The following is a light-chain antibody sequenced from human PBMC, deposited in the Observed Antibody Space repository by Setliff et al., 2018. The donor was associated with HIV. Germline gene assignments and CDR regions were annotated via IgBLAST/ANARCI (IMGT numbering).Light chain of an antibody. Sequence: SYELTQPPSVSVSPGQTARITCSTDALPSQDAYWYQQKPGQAPVLAIYEDDGRPSGIPERFSGSKSGTVVTLTISGVQAEDEADYYCQSADSRGHRVFGTGTKVTVL. CDR2: EDD. V-gene: IGLV3-25*03. CDR3: QSADSRGHRV. J-gene: IGLJ1*01. CDR1: ALPSQD.